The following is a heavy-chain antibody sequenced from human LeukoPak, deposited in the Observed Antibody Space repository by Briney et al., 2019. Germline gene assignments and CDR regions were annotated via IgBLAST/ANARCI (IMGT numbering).Heavy chain of an antibody. Sequence: SETLSLTCTASGGSIISYYWSWIRQPPGKGLEWIGYIYYSGSTNYNPSLKSRATISLDTSKNQFSLKLSSVTAADTAVYYCASGYLWFGEFDYWGQGTLVTVSS. CDR3: ASGYLWFGEFDY. CDR1: GGSIISYY. J-gene: IGHJ4*02. V-gene: IGHV4-59*01. CDR2: IYYSGST. D-gene: IGHD3-10*01.